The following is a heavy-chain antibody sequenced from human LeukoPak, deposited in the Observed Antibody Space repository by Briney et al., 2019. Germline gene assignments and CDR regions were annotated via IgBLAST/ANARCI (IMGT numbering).Heavy chain of an antibody. CDR1: GFTSSSYG. J-gene: IGHJ4*02. D-gene: IGHD3-3*01. CDR2: IRYDGSNK. CDR3: AKVLGSTFGVDLHDY. Sequence: PGGSLRLSCAASGFTSSSYGMHWVRQAPGKGLEWVAFIRYDGSNKYYADSVKGRFTISRDNSKNTLYLQMNSLRAEDTAVYYCAKVLGSTFGVDLHDYWGQGTLVTVSS. V-gene: IGHV3-30*02.